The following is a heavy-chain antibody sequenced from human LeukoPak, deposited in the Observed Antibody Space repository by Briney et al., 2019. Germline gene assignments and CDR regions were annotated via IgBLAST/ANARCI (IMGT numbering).Heavy chain of an antibody. V-gene: IGHV1-69*04. CDR3: ARDRDGYNEYYFDY. CDR1: GGTFSSYA. Sequence: ASVKVSCKASGGTFSSYAISWVRQAPGQGLEWMGRIIPILGIANYAQKFQGRVTITADKSTSTAYMELSSLRSEDTAVYYCARDRDGYNEYYFDYWGQGTLVTVSS. D-gene: IGHD5-24*01. J-gene: IGHJ4*02. CDR2: IIPILGIA.